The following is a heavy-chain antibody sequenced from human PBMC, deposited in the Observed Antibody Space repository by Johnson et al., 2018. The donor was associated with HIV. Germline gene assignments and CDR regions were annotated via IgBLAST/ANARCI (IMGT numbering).Heavy chain of an antibody. CDR1: GFTFNDAW. D-gene: IGHD3-22*01. V-gene: IGHV3-15*01. CDR2: IKSKTDGGTT. J-gene: IGHJ3*02. CDR3: TVRISMILALTRRDQDI. Sequence: VQLVESGGDLVKPGGSLRLSCAASGFTFNDAWMNWVRQVPGKGLEWVGRIKSKTDGGTTDYAAPVKGGFTISRDDSKNTLYLQMNSLKTEDSALYYCTVRISMILALTRRDQDIWGQGTMVTVSS.